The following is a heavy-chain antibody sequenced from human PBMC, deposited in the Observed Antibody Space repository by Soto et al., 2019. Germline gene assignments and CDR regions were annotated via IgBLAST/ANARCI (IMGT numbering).Heavy chain of an antibody. Sequence: QVTLKESGPVLVKPTETLTLTCTVSGFSLSNARMGVSWIRQPPGTALEWLAHIFSNDEKYYSTSLKSRLTLSKDTSKSQVVLTLTNMDPVDTATYYSARIYDYIWGSYRYTNLDYWGQGTLVTVSS. CDR3: ARIYDYIWGSYRYTNLDY. V-gene: IGHV2-26*01. CDR2: IFSNDEK. D-gene: IGHD3-16*02. J-gene: IGHJ4*02. CDR1: GFSLSNARMG.